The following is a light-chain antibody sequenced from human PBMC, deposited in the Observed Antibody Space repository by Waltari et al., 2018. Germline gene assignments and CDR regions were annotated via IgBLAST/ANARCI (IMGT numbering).Light chain of an antibody. CDR2: EAT. Sequence: SALTQPASVSGSPGQSITISCTRPRSDIGTYNFVSWYQEYPGKAPKLIIYEATKRPSGVSDRFSASKSGNTASLTISGLQADDEADYSCCSYAGGTAYVFGTGTRVTVL. V-gene: IGLV2-23*01. J-gene: IGLJ1*01. CDR3: CSYAGGTAYV. CDR1: RSDIGTYNF.